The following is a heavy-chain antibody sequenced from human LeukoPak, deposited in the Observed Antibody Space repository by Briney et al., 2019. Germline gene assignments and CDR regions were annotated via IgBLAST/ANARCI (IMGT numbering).Heavy chain of an antibody. V-gene: IGHV4-38-2*01. CDR2: IFHSGNT. J-gene: IGHJ4*02. CDR3: ARGLGIAASYFDY. Sequence: SETLSLTCAVSGYSISSGYHWGWIRQSPGKGLEWIGSIFHSGNTNYNPSLKSRVTISVDTSKNQFSLKLSSVTAADTAVYYCARGLGIAASYFDYWGQGTLVTVSS. D-gene: IGHD6-13*01. CDR1: GYSISSGYH.